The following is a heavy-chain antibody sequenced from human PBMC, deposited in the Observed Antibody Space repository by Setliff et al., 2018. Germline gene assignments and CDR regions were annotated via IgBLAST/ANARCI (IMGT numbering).Heavy chain of an antibody. D-gene: IGHD3-3*01. V-gene: IGHV4-39*07. J-gene: IGHJ4*02. Sequence: SETLSLTCTVSGGSISSSSYYWGWIRQPPGKGLEWIGSIYYSGSTYYNPSLKSRVTISVDTSKNQFSLKLSSVTAADTAVYYCARAPNFWSGYVDYWGQGTLVTVSS. CDR1: GGSISSSSYY. CDR2: IYYSGST. CDR3: ARAPNFWSGYVDY.